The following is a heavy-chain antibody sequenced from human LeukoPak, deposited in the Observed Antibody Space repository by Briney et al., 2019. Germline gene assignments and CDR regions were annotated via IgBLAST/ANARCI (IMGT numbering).Heavy chain of an antibody. Sequence: GASVKVSCKASGYTFTSYDINWVRQATGQGFEWMGWMNPNSGNTGYAQKFQGRVTITRNTSISTAYMELSSLRSEDTAVYYCARGISGKITIFGVVIKNWFDPWGQGTLVTVSS. D-gene: IGHD3-3*01. CDR2: MNPNSGNT. CDR3: ARGISGKITIFGVVIKNWFDP. J-gene: IGHJ5*02. V-gene: IGHV1-8*03. CDR1: GYTFTSYD.